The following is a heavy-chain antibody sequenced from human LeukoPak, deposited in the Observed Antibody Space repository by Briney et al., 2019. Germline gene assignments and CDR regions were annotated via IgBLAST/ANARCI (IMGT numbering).Heavy chain of an antibody. CDR3: TRGRLRLAQDS. CDR2: ISYSEIT. Sequence: SETLSLTCTVPGGSISNDYWSWFRQPPGKGLEWVGCISYSEITNYNPSLKSRVTISVDTSRTQFSLKLFSVTAADAAVYYCTRGRLRLAQDSWGQGTLVTVSS. CDR1: GGSISNDY. J-gene: IGHJ4*02. V-gene: IGHV4-59*01. D-gene: IGHD2-15*01.